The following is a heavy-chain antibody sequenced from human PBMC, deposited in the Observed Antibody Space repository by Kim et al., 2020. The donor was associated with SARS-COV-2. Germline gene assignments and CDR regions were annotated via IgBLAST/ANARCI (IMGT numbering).Heavy chain of an antibody. Sequence: VSVKSRITINPDTSKNQFSLQLNSVTPEDTAVYYCARGGLEVPAATRFDYWGQGTLVTVSS. D-gene: IGHD2-2*01. CDR3: ARGGLEVPAATRFDY. J-gene: IGHJ4*02. V-gene: IGHV6-1*01.